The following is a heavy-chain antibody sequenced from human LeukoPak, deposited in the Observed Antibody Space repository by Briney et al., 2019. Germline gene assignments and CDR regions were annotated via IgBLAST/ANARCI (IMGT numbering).Heavy chain of an antibody. J-gene: IGHJ4*02. CDR1: GFTFSSYL. CDR2: IKHDGSDK. V-gene: IGHV3-7*01. Sequence: GGSLRLSCAASGFTFSSYLMNWVRQAPGKGLEWVAYIKHDGSDKKYVDSVKGRFTISRDNAKNSLFLQMTSLRAEDTAVYYCAREAYDFWSGSAFWGQGTQVTVSS. CDR3: AREAYDFWSGSAF. D-gene: IGHD3-3*01.